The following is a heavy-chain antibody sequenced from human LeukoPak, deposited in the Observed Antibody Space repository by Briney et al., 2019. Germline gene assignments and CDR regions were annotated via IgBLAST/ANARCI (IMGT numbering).Heavy chain of an antibody. CDR2: IYSGGRT. D-gene: IGHD3-22*01. V-gene: IGHV3-53*01. J-gene: IGHJ4*02. CDR1: GFTFSRYG. CDR3: ARDSSLSGFLY. Sequence: PGGSLRLSCAASGFTFSRYGMHWVRQAPGKGLEWVSLIYSGGRTYYTDSVKGRFTISRDNSKNTLYLQMNSLRAEDTAVYYCARDSSLSGFLYWGQGTLVTVSS.